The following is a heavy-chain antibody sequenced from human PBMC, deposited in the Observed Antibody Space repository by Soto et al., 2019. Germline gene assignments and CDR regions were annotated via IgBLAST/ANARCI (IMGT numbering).Heavy chain of an antibody. D-gene: IGHD3-22*01. J-gene: IGHJ4*02. CDR2: ISYDGSNT. V-gene: IGHV3-30*18. CDR3: AKNTPDIYDDSGYSYYFEY. Sequence: QVQLVESGGGVVQPGRSLRLSCAASGFTFSLYGMHWVRQAPGKGLEWVAVISYDGSNTYYADSVKGRFTVSRDNSKNTLSLQMNTLRPEDTAVYYCAKNTPDIYDDSGYSYYFEYWGQGTLVTVSS. CDR1: GFTFSLYG.